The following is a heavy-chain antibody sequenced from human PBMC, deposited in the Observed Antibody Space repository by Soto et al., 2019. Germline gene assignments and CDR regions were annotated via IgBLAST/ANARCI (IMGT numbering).Heavy chain of an antibody. CDR3: ARDPEKYSGSDLGIDY. J-gene: IGHJ1*01. CDR1: GSDFSDYG. D-gene: IGHD5-12*01. V-gene: IGHV3-48*01. Sequence: PGESLRLSFVASGSDFSDYGMSWVRSAPETGPEWISYISSSGKTISYADSVKGRFTISRDNAKNSLYLQMNSLRAEDTAVYYCARDPEKYSGSDLGIDYWGQGTLVIVSS. CDR2: ISSSGKTI.